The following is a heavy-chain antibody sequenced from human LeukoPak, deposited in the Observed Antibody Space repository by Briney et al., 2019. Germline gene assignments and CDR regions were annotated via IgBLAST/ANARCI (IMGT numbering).Heavy chain of an antibody. Sequence: SETLSLTCTVSGASISSDYWNWIRQPPGKGLECIGYIYYSGSTNYNPSLKSRVTISVDTSKNQFSLKLSSVTAADTAVYYCAVMYSSSWYWFDPWGQGTLVTVSS. V-gene: IGHV4-59*08. CDR2: IYYSGST. CDR3: AVMYSSSWYWFDP. J-gene: IGHJ5*02. D-gene: IGHD6-13*01. CDR1: GASISSDY.